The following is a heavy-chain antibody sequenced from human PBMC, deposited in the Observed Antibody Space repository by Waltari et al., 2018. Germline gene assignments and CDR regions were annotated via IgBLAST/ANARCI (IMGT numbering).Heavy chain of an antibody. Sequence: QVQLVQSGAEVKKPGASVKVSCKASGYTFTGYSMHWVRQAHGQGLEWMGWINPNSGGTNYAQKVQGRVTMTRDTSISTAYMELSRLRSDDTAVYYCARETSRGYDQVAWGQGTLVTVSS. CDR3: ARETSRGYDQVA. V-gene: IGHV1-2*02. D-gene: IGHD5-12*01. CDR2: INPNSGGT. J-gene: IGHJ5*02. CDR1: GYTFTGYS.